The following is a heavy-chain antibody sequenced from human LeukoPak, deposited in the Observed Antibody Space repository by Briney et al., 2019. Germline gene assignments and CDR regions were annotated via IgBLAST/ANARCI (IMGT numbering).Heavy chain of an antibody. CDR2: ISAYNGNT. CDR1: GYTFSSYG. V-gene: IGHV1-18*01. CDR3: ARGSTGSLFDY. D-gene: IGHD2-2*01. J-gene: IGHJ4*02. Sequence: ASVKVSCKASGYTFSSYGISWVRQAPGQGLERMGWISAYNGNTNYAQKFQGRVTITADKSTSTAYMELSSLRSEDTAVYYCARGSTGSLFDYWGQGTLVTVSS.